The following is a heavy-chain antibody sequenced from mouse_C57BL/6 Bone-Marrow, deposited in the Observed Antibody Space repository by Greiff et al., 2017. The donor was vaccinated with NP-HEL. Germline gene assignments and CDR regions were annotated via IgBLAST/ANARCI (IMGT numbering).Heavy chain of an antibody. CDR2: IDPETGGT. Sequence: VQVVESGAELVRPGASVTLSCKASGYTFTDYEMHWVKQTPVHGLEWIGAIDPETGGTAYNQKFKGKAILTADKSSSTAYMELRSLTCEDSAVYYCTNYSNYDYWGQGTTLTVSS. D-gene: IGHD2-5*01. CDR1: GYTFTDYE. J-gene: IGHJ2*01. CDR3: TNYSNYDY. V-gene: IGHV1-15*01.